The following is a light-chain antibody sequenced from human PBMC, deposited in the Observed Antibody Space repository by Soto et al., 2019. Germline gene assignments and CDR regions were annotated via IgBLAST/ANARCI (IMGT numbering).Light chain of an antibody. CDR1: SSDIGGYYY. CDR3: SCYRSSSTDV. Sequence: QSVLTQPASVSGAPGQSITISCSGTSSDIGGYYYVSWYQHHPAKAPKLTIYDVSNPPSGASNLFSASTAGKTTSLTTSWLQAEDEAEYYCSCYRSSSTDVFGTGTKVTVL. CDR2: DVS. J-gene: IGLJ1*01. V-gene: IGLV2-14*03.